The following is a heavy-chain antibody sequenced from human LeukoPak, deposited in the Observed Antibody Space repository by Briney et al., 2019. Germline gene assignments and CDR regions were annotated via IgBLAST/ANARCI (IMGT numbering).Heavy chain of an antibody. V-gene: IGHV3-30-3*01. Sequence: GGSLRLSCAASGFTFSSYAMHWVRQASGKGLEWVAVISYDGSNKYYADSVKGRFTISRDNSKNTLYLQMNSLRAEDTAVYYCARDLRDGITLDHWGQGTLVTVSS. CDR1: GFTFSSYA. D-gene: IGHD3-10*01. J-gene: IGHJ4*02. CDR2: ISYDGSNK. CDR3: ARDLRDGITLDH.